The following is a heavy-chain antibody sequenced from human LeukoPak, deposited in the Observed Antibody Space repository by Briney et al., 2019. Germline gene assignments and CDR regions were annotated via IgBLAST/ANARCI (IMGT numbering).Heavy chain of an antibody. J-gene: IGHJ4*02. V-gene: IGHV4-31*03. D-gene: IGHD3-10*01. CDR3: ARHLWFGELLLFDY. Sequence: PSETLSLTCTVSGGSISSGGYYWSWIRQHPGKGLEWIGYIYYSGSTYYNPSLKSRVTISVDTSKNQFSLKLSSVTAADTAVYYCARHLWFGELLLFDYWGQGTLVTVSS. CDR1: GGSISSGGYY. CDR2: IYYSGST.